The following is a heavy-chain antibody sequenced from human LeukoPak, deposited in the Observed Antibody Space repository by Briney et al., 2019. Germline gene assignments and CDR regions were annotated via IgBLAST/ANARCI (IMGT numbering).Heavy chain of an antibody. V-gene: IGHV1-8*01. CDR2: MNPNSGNT. CDR3: ARHGHYYYGMDV. Sequence: ASVRVSCKASGYTFTSYDINWVRQATGQGLEWMGWMNPNSGNTGYAQKFQGRVTMTRNTSISTAYMELSSLRSEDTAVYYCARHGHYYYGMDVWGQGTTATVSS. CDR1: GYTFTSYD. D-gene: IGHD4-17*01. J-gene: IGHJ6*02.